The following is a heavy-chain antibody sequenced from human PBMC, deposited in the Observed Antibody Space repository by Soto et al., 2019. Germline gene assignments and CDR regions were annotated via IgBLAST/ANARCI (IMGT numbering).Heavy chain of an antibody. CDR1: RGTFSSYA. CDR3: ASTINYDILTGHYTGPYYYGMDV. Sequence: SVKASCKASRGTFSSYAISWVRQAPVQGLEWMGVIIPIFCTANYAQKFQGRVTITADESTSTAYMELSSLRSEDTAVYYCASTINYDILTGHYTGPYYYGMDVWGQGTTVTVSS. J-gene: IGHJ6*02. D-gene: IGHD3-9*01. V-gene: IGHV1-69*13. CDR2: IIPIFCTA.